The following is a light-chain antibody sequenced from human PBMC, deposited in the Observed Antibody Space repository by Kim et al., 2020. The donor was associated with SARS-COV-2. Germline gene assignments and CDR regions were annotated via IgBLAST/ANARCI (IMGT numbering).Light chain of an antibody. CDR3: LLYYGRTWL. CDR1: TGEVTSGYY. Sequence: PGGTVTLTCGSNTGEVTSGYYANWFQQKPGQAPTALIYSTSNKHPWTPARFSGSLLGGNAALTLSVVQPEDEADYYCLLYYGRTWLFGGGTQLTVL. V-gene: IGLV7-43*01. CDR2: STS. J-gene: IGLJ3*02.